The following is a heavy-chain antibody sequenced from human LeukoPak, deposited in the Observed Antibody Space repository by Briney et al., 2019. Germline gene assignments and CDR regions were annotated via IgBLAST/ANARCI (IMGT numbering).Heavy chain of an antibody. Sequence: PGGSLRLSFAASGFTVSSNYMSWVRQAPGKGLEWVSVIYSGGSTYYADSVKGRFIISRDNSKNTLYLQMNSLRAEDTAVYYCAREQVVVGRGYYGMDVWGQGTTVTVSS. J-gene: IGHJ6*02. V-gene: IGHV3-66*01. CDR1: GFTVSSNY. CDR3: AREQVVVGRGYYGMDV. CDR2: IYSGGST. D-gene: IGHD2-2*01.